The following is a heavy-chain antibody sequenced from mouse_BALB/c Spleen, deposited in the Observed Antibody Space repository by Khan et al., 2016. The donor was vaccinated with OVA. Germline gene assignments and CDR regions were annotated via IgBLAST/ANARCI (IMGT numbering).Heavy chain of an antibody. CDR3: VRYGAYHGTEVWFTF. CDR1: GYTFTSYT. Sequence: QVQLQQSGAELARPGASVKMSCKASGYTFTSYTIHWIKKRPGQGLEWIGYINPSNGYTNYNQKFNDKATLTTDKSSTTAYMQLSSLTSDASAVYNCVRYGAYHGTEVWFTFWGQGTLVTGSA. CDR2: INPSNGYT. D-gene: IGHD2-10*01. V-gene: IGHV1-4*01. J-gene: IGHJ3*01.